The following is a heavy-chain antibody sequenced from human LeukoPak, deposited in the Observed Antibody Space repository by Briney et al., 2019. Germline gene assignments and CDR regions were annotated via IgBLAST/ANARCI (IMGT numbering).Heavy chain of an antibody. CDR2: IYSSGST. CDR1: GGSISSGSYY. V-gene: IGHV4-61*02. J-gene: IGHJ4*02. D-gene: IGHD2-21*01. Sequence: PSETLSLTCTVSGGSISSGSYYWNWIRQPAGKGLEWIGRIYSSGSTDYNPSLKSRVTISVDTTKNRFSLNLSSLTAADTAVYYCARDISRWNELDSWGQGTLVTVSS. CDR3: ARDISRWNELDS.